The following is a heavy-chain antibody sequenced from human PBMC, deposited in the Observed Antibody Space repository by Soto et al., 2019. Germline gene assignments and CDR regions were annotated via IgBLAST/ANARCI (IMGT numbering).Heavy chain of an antibody. D-gene: IGHD1-26*01. CDR1: GYTFNRHG. CDR3: ARVRIVGAREIDF. V-gene: IGHV1-18*04. J-gene: IGHJ4*02. CDR2: ISGYNGDI. Sequence: QVHLVQSGGEVKKPGASVKVSCKASGYTFNRHGITWVRQAPGQGVEGMGWISGYNGDINYEQKFQGRVTLSSDTLTSTVYLELKSLRFDDTAVYYCARVRIVGAREIDFWGQGTLVTVSS.